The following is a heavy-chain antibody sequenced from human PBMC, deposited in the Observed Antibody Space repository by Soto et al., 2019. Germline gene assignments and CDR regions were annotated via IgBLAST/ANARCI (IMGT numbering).Heavy chain of an antibody. CDR3: ARDGVGWGSSTSWYLVASV. Sequence: GGSLRLSCAASGFTFSSHWMHWVRQAPGKGLVWVSRINTDGSATNYADYAKGRFTVSRDNDKNTLYLQMNSLRAEDTAVYYCARDGVGWGSSTSWYLVASVCGEGNTVTLSS. D-gene: IGHD2-2*01. CDR1: GFTFSSHW. V-gene: IGHV3-74*01. CDR2: INTDGSAT. J-gene: IGHJ6*02.